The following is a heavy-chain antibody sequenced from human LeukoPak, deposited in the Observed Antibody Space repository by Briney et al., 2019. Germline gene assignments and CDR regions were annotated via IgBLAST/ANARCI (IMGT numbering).Heavy chain of an antibody. CDR3: ARDDYCTNGVCQDY. J-gene: IGHJ4*02. D-gene: IGHD2-8*01. CDR2: INPNSSGT. V-gene: IGHV1-2*02. CDR1: GYTFTGYY. Sequence: GASVKVSCKASGYTFTGYYMHWVRQAPGQGLEWMGWINPNSSGTNYAQKFQGRVTMTRDTSISTAYMELSRLRSDDTAVYYCARDDYCTNGVCQDYWGQGTLVTVSS.